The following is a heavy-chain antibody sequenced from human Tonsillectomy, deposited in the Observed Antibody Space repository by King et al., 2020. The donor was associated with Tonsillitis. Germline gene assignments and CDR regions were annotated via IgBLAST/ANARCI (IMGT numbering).Heavy chain of an antibody. V-gene: IGHV3-30*04. CDR1: GFTFSSYA. CDR2: ISYDGSNK. Sequence: VQLVESGGGVVQPGRSLRLSCAASGFTFSSYAMHWVRQAPGKGLEWVAVISYDGSNKYYADSVKGRFTISRDNSKNTLYLQMNRRRAEDTSVYSCARDISSSSLPWYYYYGMGVWGQGTTVTVSS. J-gene: IGHJ6*02. D-gene: IGHD6-6*01. CDR3: ARDISSSSLPWYYYYGMGV.